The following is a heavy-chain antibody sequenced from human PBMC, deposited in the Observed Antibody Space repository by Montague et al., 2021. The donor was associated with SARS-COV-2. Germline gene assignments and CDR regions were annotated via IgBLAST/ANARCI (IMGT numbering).Heavy chain of an antibody. Sequence: SETLSLTCTVSGGSISSSSYYWGWIRQPPGKGLVWIGSIYYSGSTYYNPSLKSRVTISVDTSKNQFSLKLSSVTAADTAVYYCATEVADSSGYYYVPYYYYGMDVWGQGTTVTVSS. CDR2: IYYSGST. V-gene: IGHV4-39*01. CDR1: GGSISSSSYY. J-gene: IGHJ6*02. D-gene: IGHD3-22*01. CDR3: ATEVADSSGYYYVPYYYYGMDV.